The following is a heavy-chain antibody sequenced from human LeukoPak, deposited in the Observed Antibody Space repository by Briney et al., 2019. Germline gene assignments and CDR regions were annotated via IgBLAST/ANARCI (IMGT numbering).Heavy chain of an antibody. J-gene: IGHJ3*02. CDR1: GYTFTVYY. CDR2: INPNSGGT. CDR3: ARDYYDSSGFSAFDI. Sequence: GASVKVSCKASGYTFTVYYMNWVRQAPGQGLEWMGWINPNSGGTNYAQKFQGRVTMTRDTSISTAYMELSRLRSDDTAVYYCARDYYDSSGFSAFDIWGQGTMVTVSS. D-gene: IGHD3-22*01. V-gene: IGHV1-2*02.